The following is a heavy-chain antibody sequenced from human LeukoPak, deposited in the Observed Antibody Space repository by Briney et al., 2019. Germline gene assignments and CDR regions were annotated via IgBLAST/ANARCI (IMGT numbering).Heavy chain of an antibody. CDR2: INHSGST. CDR3: ASHRRGGYGY. Sequence: SETLSLTCAVYGGSFSGYYWSWIRQPPGKGLEWIGEINHSGSTNYNPSLKSRVTISVGTSKNQFSLKLSSVTAADTAVYYCASHRRGGYGYWGQGTLVTVSS. D-gene: IGHD5-12*01. CDR1: GGSFSGYY. J-gene: IGHJ4*02. V-gene: IGHV4-34*01.